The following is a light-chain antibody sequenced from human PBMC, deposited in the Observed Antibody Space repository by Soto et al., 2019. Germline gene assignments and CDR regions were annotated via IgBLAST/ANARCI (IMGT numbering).Light chain of an antibody. CDR3: SSYATSNPCV. CDR1: SNDIGHYNY. CDR2: EVS. J-gene: IGLJ3*02. V-gene: IGLV2-14*01. Sequence: QSALTQPASVSGSPGQSITISCTGTSNDIGHYNYVSWYQHHPGKAPKIIIYEVSNRPSGVSSRFSGSKSGNTASLTTSGLQTEDEADYYCSSYATSNPCVFGGGTKVTVL.